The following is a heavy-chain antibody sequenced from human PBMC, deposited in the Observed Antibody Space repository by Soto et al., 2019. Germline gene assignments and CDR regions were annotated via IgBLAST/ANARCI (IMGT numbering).Heavy chain of an antibody. CDR1: GFTFTSSA. D-gene: IGHD4-4*01. CDR3: AATTVTTQWRGSNWFDP. V-gene: IGHV1-58*01. CDR2: IVVGSGNT. Sequence: ASVKVSCKASGFTFTSSAVQWVRQARGQRLEWIGWIVVGSGNTNYAQKFQERVTITRDMSTSTAYMELSSLRSEDTAVYYCAATTVTTQWRGSNWFDPWGQGTLVTVSS. J-gene: IGHJ5*02.